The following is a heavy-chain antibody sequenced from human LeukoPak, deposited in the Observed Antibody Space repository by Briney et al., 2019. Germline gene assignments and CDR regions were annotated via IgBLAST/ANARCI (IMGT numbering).Heavy chain of an antibody. CDR2: INPNSGGT. Sequence: ASVKVSCKASGYTFTGWYMHWVRQAPGQGLEWMGWINPNSGGTNYAQKFQDRVTVTRDASISTAYMELSSLRFDDTAIYYCISEVYWGQGSLVIVSS. CDR3: ISEVY. CDR1: GYTFTGWY. J-gene: IGHJ4*02. V-gene: IGHV1-2*02.